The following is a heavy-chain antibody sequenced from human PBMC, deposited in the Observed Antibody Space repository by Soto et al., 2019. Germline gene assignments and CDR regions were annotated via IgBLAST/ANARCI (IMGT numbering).Heavy chain of an antibody. Sequence: EVQVLESGGGLVQPGGSLRLSCAASGFTFSSYAMWWVRQAPGKGLECVSAISGGGETTYYADSVKGRFTISRDNSKKTLYLQMNSLRAEDTAVYYCAFNSGSGSYYFDYWGQGTLVTVSS. CDR1: GFTFSSYA. CDR3: AFNSGSGSYYFDY. CDR2: ISGGGETT. D-gene: IGHD3-10*01. V-gene: IGHV3-23*01. J-gene: IGHJ4*02.